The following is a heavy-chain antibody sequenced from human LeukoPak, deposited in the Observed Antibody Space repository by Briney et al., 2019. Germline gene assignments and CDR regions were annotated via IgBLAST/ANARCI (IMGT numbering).Heavy chain of an antibody. Sequence: SQTLSLTCTVSGGSTSIYYWGCIRQPPGRGLGWVGYFYISGSTNYNPSPKSRVTISADTYKHQFSLMLSSKTAADTAVYYCARGGKLRYCSSTSCYFDYYYYMDVWGKGTTVTVSS. CDR2: FYISGST. CDR3: ARGGKLRYCSSTSCYFDYYYYMDV. J-gene: IGHJ6*03. V-gene: IGHV4-59*01. CDR1: GGSTSIYY. D-gene: IGHD2-2*01.